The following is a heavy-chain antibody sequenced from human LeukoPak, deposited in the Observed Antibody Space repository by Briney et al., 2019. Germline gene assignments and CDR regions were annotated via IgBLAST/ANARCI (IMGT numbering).Heavy chain of an antibody. CDR2: ISAYNGNT. V-gene: IGHV1-18*01. CDR3: AREDLCTSGSCYKPFDI. CDR1: GYTFTSYG. Sequence: ASVKVSCKASGYTFTSYGISWVRQAPGQGLEWMGWISAYNGNTKYAQKLQGRVTMTTDTSTSTAYMELRSLRSDDTAVYYCAREDLCTSGSCYKPFDIWGQGTTVTVSS. D-gene: IGHD2-2*02. J-gene: IGHJ3*02.